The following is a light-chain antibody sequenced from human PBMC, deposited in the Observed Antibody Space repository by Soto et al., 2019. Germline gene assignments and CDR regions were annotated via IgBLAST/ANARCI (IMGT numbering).Light chain of an antibody. CDR1: QGISSE. Sequence: EIVMTQSPATLSLSPGERAALSCRASQGISSELAWYQQKPGQPPRLLIYGASTRAPGVPARFTGSGSGSDFTLTISGLQSEDFAVYYCQHGHNWPLTFGQGTRLEI. V-gene: IGKV3-15*01. J-gene: IGKJ2*01. CDR3: QHGHNWPLT. CDR2: GAS.